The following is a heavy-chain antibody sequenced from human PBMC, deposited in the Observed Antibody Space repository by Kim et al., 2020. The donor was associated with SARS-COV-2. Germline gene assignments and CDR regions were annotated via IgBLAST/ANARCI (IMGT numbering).Heavy chain of an antibody. CDR3: ARLVVVAAAIWFDP. CDR1: GYSFTTYW. J-gene: IGHJ5*02. V-gene: IGHV5-10-1*01. D-gene: IGHD2-15*01. CDR2: FVPIDSFT. Sequence: GESLKISCKGSGYSFTTYWISWLRQLPGKALEWMGRFVPIDSFTNYSPSFQGHVTISADKSISTAYLQWSSLKASDTAMYYCARLVVVAAAIWFDPWGQGTLVTVSS.